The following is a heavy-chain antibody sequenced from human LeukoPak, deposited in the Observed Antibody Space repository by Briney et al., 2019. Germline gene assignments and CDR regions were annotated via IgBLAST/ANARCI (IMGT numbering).Heavy chain of an antibody. Sequence: ASVKVSCKASGYTLTSHNMHWVRQAPEQGLEWMGIINPSGGSTSYAQKFQGRVTMTRDTSTSTVYMELSSLRSEDTAVYYCARSGWNGVSANWFDPWGQGTQVTVSS. V-gene: IGHV1-46*01. CDR2: INPSGGST. CDR1: GYTLTSHN. D-gene: IGHD1-1*01. J-gene: IGHJ5*02. CDR3: ARSGWNGVSANWFDP.